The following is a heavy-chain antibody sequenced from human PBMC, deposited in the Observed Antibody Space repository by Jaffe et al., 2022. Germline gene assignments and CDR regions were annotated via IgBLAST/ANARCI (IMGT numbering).Heavy chain of an antibody. V-gene: IGHV4-59*01. CDR3: ASFQLRSWYFDY. J-gene: IGHJ4*02. D-gene: IGHD5-12*01. Sequence: QVQLQESGPGLVKPSETLSLTCTVSGGSISSYYWSWIRQPPGKGLEWIGYIYYSGSTNYNPSLKSRVTISVDTSKNQFSLKLSSVTAADTAVYYCASFQLRSWYFDYWGQGTLVTVSS. CDR1: GGSISSYY. CDR2: IYYSGST.